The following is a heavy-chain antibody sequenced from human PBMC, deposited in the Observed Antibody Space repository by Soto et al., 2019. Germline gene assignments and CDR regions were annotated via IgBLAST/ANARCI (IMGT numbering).Heavy chain of an antibody. J-gene: IGHJ3*02. D-gene: IGHD3-22*01. V-gene: IGHV3-23*01. CDR3: ATDYYDSSGYYYPDAFDI. CDR2: FSGPGGGT. CDR1: GFTFSRYA. Sequence: GGSLRLSCAASGFTFSRYAMSWVRQAPGKGLEWVSTFSGPGGGTYYADSVKGRFTISRDNFKSSLYLQMSSLRAEDTAVYYCATDYYDSSGYYYPDAFDIWGQGTMVTVSS.